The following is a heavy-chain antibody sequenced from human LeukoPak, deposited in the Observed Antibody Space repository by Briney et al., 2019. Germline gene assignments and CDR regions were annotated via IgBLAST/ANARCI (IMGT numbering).Heavy chain of an antibody. CDR2: INTYTGTP. CDR1: GYTFSSYT. CDR3: ARAFQSLGGLSLPDY. J-gene: IGHJ4*02. V-gene: IGHV7-4-1*02. Sequence: AASVKVSCKASGYTFSSYTLSWLRQAPGQGLEWMGWINTYTGTPTYAQGFTGRFVFSLDTSVSTTYLQISSLKAEDTAVYFCARAFQSLGGLSLPDYWGQGTLLTVSS. D-gene: IGHD3-16*02.